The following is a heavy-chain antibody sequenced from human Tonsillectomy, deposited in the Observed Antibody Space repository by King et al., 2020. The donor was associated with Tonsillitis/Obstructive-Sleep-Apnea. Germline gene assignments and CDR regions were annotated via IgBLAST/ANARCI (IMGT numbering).Heavy chain of an antibody. V-gene: IGHV4-31*03. CDR3: ARDTGYCYSATCSDAFDI. J-gene: IGHJ3*02. CDR1: GGFISSGGHY. D-gene: IGHD2-2*01. Sequence: QLQESGPGLVKSSQTLSLTCTVSGGFISSGGHYWSWVRQHPGKGLEWIGYIYYSGDTYYNPSLKSRITISVDTSKNKFSLTLRSVTAADTAVYYCARDTGYCYSATCSDAFDIWGQGTMVTVSS. CDR2: IYYSGDT.